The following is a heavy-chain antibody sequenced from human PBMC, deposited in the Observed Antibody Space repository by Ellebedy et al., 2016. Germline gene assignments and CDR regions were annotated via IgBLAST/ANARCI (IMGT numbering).Heavy chain of an antibody. CDR3: ARGVGSGWFDP. J-gene: IGHJ5*02. CDR1: GGSMIGYF. D-gene: IGHD2-15*01. Sequence: SETLSLTCTVSGGSMIGYFWGWIRQPPGKGLEWIGSIHDSGSTKFNPSLESRITTSIDTSKKQFSLKLNSVTAADTAVYYCARGVGSGWFDPWGQGTLVTVSS. CDR2: IHDSGST. V-gene: IGHV4-59*01.